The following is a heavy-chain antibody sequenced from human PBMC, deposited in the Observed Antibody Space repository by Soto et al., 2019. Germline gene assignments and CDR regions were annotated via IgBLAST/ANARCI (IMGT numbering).Heavy chain of an antibody. Sequence: DVQLLESGGGLVQPGGSLRLSCAASGFTFSDYAMTWVRQAPGKGPEWVSSIGGVGTDRYYADSVKGRFTISRDNSKNTLFLQRSSLRSEDTAVYDGAKDAVPYNGKWEWFDPWGQGTLVTVSS. CDR3: AKDAVPYNGKWEWFDP. V-gene: IGHV3-23*01. J-gene: IGHJ5*02. D-gene: IGHD1-20*01. CDR1: GFTFSDYA. CDR2: IGGVGTDR.